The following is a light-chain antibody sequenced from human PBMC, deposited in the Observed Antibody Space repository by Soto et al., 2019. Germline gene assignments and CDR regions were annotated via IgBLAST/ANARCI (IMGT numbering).Light chain of an antibody. V-gene: IGKV3-20*01. CDR3: QQYGSSSWT. CDR1: QSVSSY. Sequence: EIVLTQSPATLSLSPGERATLSCRASQSVSSYLAWYQQKPGQPPRLLIYGASSRATGIPDRFSGSGSGTDFTLTISRLEPEDFAVYYCQQYGSSSWTFGQGTKVDIK. CDR2: GAS. J-gene: IGKJ1*01.